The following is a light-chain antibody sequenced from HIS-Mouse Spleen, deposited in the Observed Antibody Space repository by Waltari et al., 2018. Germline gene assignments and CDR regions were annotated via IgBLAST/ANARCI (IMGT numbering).Light chain of an antibody. CDR2: DVS. Sequence: QSALTQPASVSGSPGQSITISCTGTSSDVGGYNYVSWYQQHPGKAPKLMFYDVSNRPAGVSNLVAGSKAGNTASLTISGLQAEDEADYYGSSYTSSSTRVFGGGTKLTVL. CDR3: SSYTSSSTRV. V-gene: IGLV2-14*03. J-gene: IGLJ3*02. CDR1: SSDVGGYNY.